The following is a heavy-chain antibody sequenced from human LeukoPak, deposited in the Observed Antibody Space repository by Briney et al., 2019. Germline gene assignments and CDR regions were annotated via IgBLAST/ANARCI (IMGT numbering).Heavy chain of an antibody. CDR1: GFTFSSYG. CDR3: VKPGLAVPGTRYFDY. V-gene: IGHV3-64D*06. Sequence: PGGSLRLSCAASGFTFSSYGMHWVRQAPGKGLEYVSAINNSGGSTYHADSVKGRFTMSRDNSKNTLYLQMSSLRPEDTAVYYRVKPGLAVPGTRYFDYWGQGTLVTVSS. D-gene: IGHD6-19*01. J-gene: IGHJ4*02. CDR2: INNSGGST.